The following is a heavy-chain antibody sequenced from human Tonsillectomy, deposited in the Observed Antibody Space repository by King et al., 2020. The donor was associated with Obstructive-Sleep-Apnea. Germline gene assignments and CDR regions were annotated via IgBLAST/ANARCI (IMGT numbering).Heavy chain of an antibody. Sequence: VQLVESGGGLVQPGGSLRLSCAASRFTFSSYAMSWVRQAPGKGLEWVSAISGGGGSAYYADSVKGRFTISRDNPKNTLYLQMNSLRAEDTAVYYCAKDITRIHYYYDSSGYYYPFDYWGQGTLVTVSS. CDR2: ISGGGGSA. V-gene: IGHV3-23*04. D-gene: IGHD3-22*01. CDR3: AKDITRIHYYYDSSGYYYPFDY. J-gene: IGHJ4*02. CDR1: RFTFSSYA.